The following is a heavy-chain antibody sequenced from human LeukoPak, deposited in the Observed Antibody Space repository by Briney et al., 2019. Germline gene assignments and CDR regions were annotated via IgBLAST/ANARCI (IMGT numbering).Heavy chain of an antibody. CDR3: ANTDYYDTSALDY. J-gene: IGHJ4*02. CDR2: IGRTGGST. CDR1: GFTFSSYA. Sequence: GGSLRLSCAASGFTFSSYAMSWVRQAPGKGLEWVSAIGRTGGSTYYADPVKGRFTISRDNSKNTLYLQMNSLRAEDTAVYYCANTDYYDTSALDYWGQGTLVTVSS. V-gene: IGHV3-23*01. D-gene: IGHD3-22*01.